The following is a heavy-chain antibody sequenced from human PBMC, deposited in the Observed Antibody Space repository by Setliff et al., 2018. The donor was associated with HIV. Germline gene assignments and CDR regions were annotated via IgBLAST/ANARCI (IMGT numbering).Heavy chain of an antibody. J-gene: IGHJ6*03. CDR2: IYPGDPDI. CDR1: GYTFTNYW. CDR3: VRHRSAVAGTRIGYCYYMDV. V-gene: IGHV5-51*01. Sequence: PGESLTISCEASGYTFTNYWIGWVRQMPGKGLEWMGIIYPGDPDIIYSPSFQGQVTISADKSITTAYLQWSSLKASDTAIYYCVRHRSAVAGTRIGYCYYMDVWGKGTTVTVSS. D-gene: IGHD6-19*01.